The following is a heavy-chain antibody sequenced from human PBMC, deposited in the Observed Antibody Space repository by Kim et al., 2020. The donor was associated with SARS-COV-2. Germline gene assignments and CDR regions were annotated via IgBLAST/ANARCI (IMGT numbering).Heavy chain of an antibody. D-gene: IGHD3-10*01. Sequence: SETLSLTCTVSGGSISNYFWSWIRHFPGKGLEWIGYVSNSGSPNYNPSLKRRVTISVNTPKNQFSLKLTSLTAADTAVYFCARGGACGSGSYSQYGLDV. V-gene: IGHV4-59*13. CDR2: VSNSGSP. CDR1: GGSISNYF. J-gene: IGHJ6*01. CDR3: ARGGACGSGSYSQYGLDV.